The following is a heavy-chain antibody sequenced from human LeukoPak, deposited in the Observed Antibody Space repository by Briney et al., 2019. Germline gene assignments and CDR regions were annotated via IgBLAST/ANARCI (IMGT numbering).Heavy chain of an antibody. J-gene: IGHJ4*02. V-gene: IGHV3-21*01. Sequence: GGSLRLSCAASGFTFRSYSMNWVRQAPGKGLEWVSSISSSSSYIYYADSVKGRFTISRDNAKNSLYLQMNSLRAEDTAVYYCARDRGWGIYCSSTSCSFFDYWGQGTLVTVSS. CDR3: ARDRGWGIYCSSTSCSFFDY. D-gene: IGHD2-2*01. CDR1: GFTFRSYS. CDR2: ISSSSSYI.